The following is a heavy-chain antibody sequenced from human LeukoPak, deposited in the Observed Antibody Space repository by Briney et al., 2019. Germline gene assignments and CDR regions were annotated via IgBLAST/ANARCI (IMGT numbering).Heavy chain of an antibody. Sequence: PSETLSLTCTVSGGSISSGDYYWSWIRQPPGKGLEWIGYIYYSGSTYYNPSLKSRVTISVDTSKNQFSLKLSSVTAADTAVYYCARMSVAVVVVTHYFDYWGQGTLVTVSS. CDR2: IYYSGST. CDR3: ARMSVAVVVVTHYFDY. V-gene: IGHV4-30-4*08. D-gene: IGHD2-21*02. CDR1: GGSISSGDYY. J-gene: IGHJ4*02.